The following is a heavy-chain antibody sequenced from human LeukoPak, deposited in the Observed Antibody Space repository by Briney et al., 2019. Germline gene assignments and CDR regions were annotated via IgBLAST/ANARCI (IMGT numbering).Heavy chain of an antibody. Sequence: GGSLRLSCAASGFTFSSYWMSWVRQAPGKGLEWVANIKQDGSEKYYVDSVKGRFTISRDNAKNSLYLQMNSLRAEDTAVYYCARVHHDSSGYYEGRSFWFDPWGQGTLVTVSS. CDR1: GFTFSSYW. V-gene: IGHV3-7*01. CDR2: IKQDGSEK. CDR3: ARVHHDSSGYYEGRSFWFDP. D-gene: IGHD3-22*01. J-gene: IGHJ5*02.